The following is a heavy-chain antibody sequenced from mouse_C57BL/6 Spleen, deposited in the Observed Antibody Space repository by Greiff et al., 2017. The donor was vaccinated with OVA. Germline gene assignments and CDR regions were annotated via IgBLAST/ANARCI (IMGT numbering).Heavy chain of an antibody. CDR1: GYTFTDYY. CDR2: INPNNGGT. D-gene: IGHD1-1*02. J-gene: IGHJ4*01. CDR3: ARLYYGHYYAMDY. Sequence: EVQLQQSGPELVKPGASVKISCKASGYTFTDYYMNWVKQSHGKSLEWIGDINPNNGGTSYNQKFKGKATLTVDKSSSTAYMELRSLTSEDSAVYYCARLYYGHYYAMDYWGQGTSVTVSS. V-gene: IGHV1-26*01.